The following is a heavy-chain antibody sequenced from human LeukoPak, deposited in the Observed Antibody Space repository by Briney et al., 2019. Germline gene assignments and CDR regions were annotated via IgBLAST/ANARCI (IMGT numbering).Heavy chain of an antibody. J-gene: IGHJ5*02. D-gene: IGHD2-21*02. CDR3: ATQHIVVVTATGFDP. Sequence: SQTLSLTCTVSGGSISSGSYYWSWIRQPAGKGLEWIGRIYTSGSTNYNPSLKSRVTISVDTSKNQFSLKLSSVTAADTAVYYCATQHIVVVTATGFDPWGQGTLVTVSS. CDR2: IYTSGST. CDR1: GGSISSGSYY. V-gene: IGHV4-61*02.